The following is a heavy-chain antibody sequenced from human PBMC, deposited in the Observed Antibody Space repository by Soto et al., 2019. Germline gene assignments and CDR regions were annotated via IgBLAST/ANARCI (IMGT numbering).Heavy chain of an antibody. D-gene: IGHD5-12*01. CDR2: INPSGGST. J-gene: IGHJ4*02. CDR1: GYTFTSYY. CDR3: ASYETGYDTFGY. V-gene: IGHV1-46*01. Sequence: ASVKVSCKASGYTFTSYYMHWVRQAPGQGLEWMGIINPSGGSTSYAQKFQGRVTMTRDTSTSTVYMELSSLRSEDTAGYYCASYETGYDTFGYWGQGTLVTVSS.